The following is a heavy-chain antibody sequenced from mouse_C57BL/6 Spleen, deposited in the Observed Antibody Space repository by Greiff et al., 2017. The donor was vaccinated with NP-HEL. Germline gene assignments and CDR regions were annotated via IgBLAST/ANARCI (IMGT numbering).Heavy chain of an antibody. CDR3: ARRTTDYAMDY. CDR2: IYPGDGDT. CDR1: GYAFSSYW. J-gene: IGHJ4*01. Sequence: QVHVKQSGAELVKPGASVKISCKASGYAFSSYWMNWVKQRPGKGLEWIGQIYPGDGDTNYNGKFKGKATLTADKSSSTAYMQLSSLTSEDSAVYFCARRTTDYAMDYWGQGTSVTVSS. V-gene: IGHV1-80*01. D-gene: IGHD1-1*01.